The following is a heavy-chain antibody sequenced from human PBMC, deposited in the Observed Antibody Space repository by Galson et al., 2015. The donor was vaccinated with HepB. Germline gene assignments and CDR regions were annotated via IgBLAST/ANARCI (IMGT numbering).Heavy chain of an antibody. CDR1: GGSIRSSSQF. J-gene: IGHJ4*02. V-gene: IGHV4-39*07. CDR2: IYYTGST. Sequence: LTCTASGGSIRSSSQFWVWIRQSPGKGLEWIGSIYYTGSTYYNPSLKSRVTISVDTSKNQFSLNLNSATAADTARYYCTRDALGVKAFEYWGQGIQVTVSS. D-gene: IGHD3-10*01. CDR3: TRDALGVKAFEY.